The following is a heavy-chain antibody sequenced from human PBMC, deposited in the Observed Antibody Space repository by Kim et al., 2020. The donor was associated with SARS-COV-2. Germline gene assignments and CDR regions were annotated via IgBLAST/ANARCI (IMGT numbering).Heavy chain of an antibody. CDR1: GFTFSDYY. CDR2: ISSSGSTI. CDR3: ARDPHNWNYEAGWFDP. D-gene: IGHD1-7*01. V-gene: IGHV3-11*01. Sequence: GGSLRLSCAASGFTFSDYYMSWIRQAPGKGLEWVSYISSSGSTIYYADSVKGRFTISRDNAKNSLYLQMNSLRAEDTAVYYCARDPHNWNYEAGWFDPWGQGTLVTVSS. J-gene: IGHJ5*02.